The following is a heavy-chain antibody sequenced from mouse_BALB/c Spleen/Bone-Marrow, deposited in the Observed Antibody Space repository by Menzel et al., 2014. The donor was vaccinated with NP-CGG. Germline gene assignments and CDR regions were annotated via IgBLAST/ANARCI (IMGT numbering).Heavy chain of an antibody. D-gene: IGHD1-1*01. CDR1: GFDFSGYW. V-gene: IGHV4-1*02. J-gene: IGHJ1*01. CDR3: ARLNYYGSLFV. CDR2: INPDSSTI. Sequence: DVQLVESGGGLVQPGGSLKLSCAASGFDFSGYWMSWVRQAPGKGLEWIGEINPDSSTINYTPSLKDKFIISRDNAKNTLYLQMSKVRSEDTALYYCARLNYYGSLFVWGAGTTVTVSS.